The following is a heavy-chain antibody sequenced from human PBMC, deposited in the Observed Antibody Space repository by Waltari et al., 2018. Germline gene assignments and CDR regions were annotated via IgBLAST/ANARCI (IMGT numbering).Heavy chain of an antibody. D-gene: IGHD6-6*01. CDR1: GGTFSSYA. Sequence: QVQLVQSGAEVKKPGSSVKVSCKASGGTFSSYAISWVRQAPGQGLEWMGGIIPIFGTANYAQKFQGRVTITADESTSTAYMELSSLRSEDTAVYYCAREGGGAARPRPDNWFDPWGQGTLVTVSS. CDR3: AREGGGAARPRPDNWFDP. CDR2: IIPIFGTA. J-gene: IGHJ5*02. V-gene: IGHV1-69*13.